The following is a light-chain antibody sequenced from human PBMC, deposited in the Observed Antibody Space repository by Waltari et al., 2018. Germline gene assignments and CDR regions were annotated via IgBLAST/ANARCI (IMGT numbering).Light chain of an antibody. CDR3: QQSYSTPRT. CDR1: QSLNTY. CDR2: DVS. V-gene: IGKV1-39*01. J-gene: IGKJ1*01. Sequence: IQMTQSPPSLPASVGDTVTITCRASQSLNTYLNWYQQKPGKAPKLLIYDVSSLQSGVPSRFSGSGSGTDFTLTISSLQPEDFATYYCQQSYSTPRTFGHGTKVEI.